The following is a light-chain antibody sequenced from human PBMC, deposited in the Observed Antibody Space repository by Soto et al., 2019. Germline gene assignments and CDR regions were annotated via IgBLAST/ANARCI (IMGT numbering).Light chain of an antibody. V-gene: IGLV2-8*01. CDR1: SSDVGGYNY. CDR3: SAYAGSNSYV. J-gene: IGLJ1*01. Sequence: QSALTQPPSASGSPGQSVTISCTGTSSDVGGYNYVSWYHQHPGKAPKLMIYEVSKRTSGVPDRFSGSKSGNTASLTVSGLLAEDEADYYCSAYAGSNSYVFVTGTKLTVL. CDR2: EVS.